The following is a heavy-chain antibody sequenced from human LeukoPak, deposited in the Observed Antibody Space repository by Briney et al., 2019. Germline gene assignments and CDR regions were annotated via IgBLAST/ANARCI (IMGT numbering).Heavy chain of an antibody. V-gene: IGHV3-66*01. CDR2: IYTGGTT. Sequence: GGSLRLSCPASGFTVSSQYMSWVRQAPGKGLEWVSVIYTGGTTHYADSVKGRFTISRDNAKNTLYLQMNSLRAEDTAVYYCARRKVVSAYYYGMDVWGQGTTVTVSS. CDR3: ARRKVVSAYYYGMDV. D-gene: IGHD2-2*01. J-gene: IGHJ6*02. CDR1: GFTVSSQY.